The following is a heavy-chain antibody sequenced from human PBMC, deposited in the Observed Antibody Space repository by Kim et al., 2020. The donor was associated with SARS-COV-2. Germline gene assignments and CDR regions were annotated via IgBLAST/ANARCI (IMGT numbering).Heavy chain of an antibody. D-gene: IGHD4-4*01. CDR2: IWYDGGNK. CDR3: ARVDYSNANYYYYYGMDV. J-gene: IGHJ6*02. V-gene: IGHV3-33*01. Sequence: EWVAIIWYDGGNKYDADSVKGRFTISRDNSKNTLYLQMNSLRAEDTAVYYCARVDYSNANYYYYYGMDVWGQGTTVTVSS.